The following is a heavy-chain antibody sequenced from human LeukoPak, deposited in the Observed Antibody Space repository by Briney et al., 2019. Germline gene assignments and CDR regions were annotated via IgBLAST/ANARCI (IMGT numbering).Heavy chain of an antibody. D-gene: IGHD1-26*01. J-gene: IGHJ1*01. Sequence: GGSLRLSCAASGFTFSSYSMNWVRQAPGKGLEWVSSISSSSSYIYYADSVKGRFTISRDNAKNSLYLQMNSLRAEDAAVYYCARGRYSGSYYGEYFQHWGQGTLVTVSS. V-gene: IGHV3-21*01. CDR1: GFTFSSYS. CDR2: ISSSSSYI. CDR3: ARGRYSGSYYGEYFQH.